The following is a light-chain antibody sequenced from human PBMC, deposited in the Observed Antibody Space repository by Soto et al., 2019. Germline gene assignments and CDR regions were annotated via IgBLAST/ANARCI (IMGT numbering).Light chain of an antibody. CDR2: KAS. J-gene: IGKJ4*01. CDR1: QSISSW. CDR3: HQYDSYPFL. V-gene: IGKV1-5*03. Sequence: DIQMAQSPSTLSASVGDRVTLTCRASQSISSWLAWYQQKPGKAPNLLIYKASSLESGVPSRFSGSGSGTEFTLTISSLQPDDFATYYCHQYDSYPFLFGGGTKVDIK.